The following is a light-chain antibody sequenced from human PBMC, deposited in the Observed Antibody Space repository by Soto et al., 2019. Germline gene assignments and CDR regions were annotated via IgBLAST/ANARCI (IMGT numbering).Light chain of an antibody. V-gene: IGKV3-15*01. J-gene: IGKJ4*01. CDR3: QQYKDWPPLT. Sequence: EIVMTQSPDTLSVSPGERATLSCRASQSVFSSLAWYQQKPGQAPRLLIYGAATRATGIPARFSGSGSGTEFTLTISSLQSEDFGTYYCQQYKDWPPLTFGGGTGVDIK. CDR1: QSVFSS. CDR2: GAA.